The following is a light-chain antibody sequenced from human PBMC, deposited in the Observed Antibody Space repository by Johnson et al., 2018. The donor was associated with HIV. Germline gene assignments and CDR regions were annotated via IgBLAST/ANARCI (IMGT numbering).Light chain of an antibody. V-gene: IGLV1-51*01. J-gene: IGLJ1*01. Sequence: QSVLTQPPSVSAAPGQKVTISCSGSSSNIGNNYVSWYQQLPGTAPKLLIYDNNKRPSGIPDRFSGPKSGTSATLAITGLQTGDEADYYCGTWDSSLSVYVFVTGTKVTVL. CDR3: GTWDSSLSVYV. CDR1: SSNIGNNY. CDR2: DNN.